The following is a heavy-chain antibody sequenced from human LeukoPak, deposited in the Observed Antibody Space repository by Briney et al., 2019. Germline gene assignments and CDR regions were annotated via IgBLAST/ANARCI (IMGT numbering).Heavy chain of an antibody. V-gene: IGHV3-48*03. D-gene: IGHD5-18*01. CDR3: AKGWDVDTAIDY. CDR1: GFTFSSYE. CDR2: ISSSGSTI. J-gene: IGHJ4*02. Sequence: GGSLRLSCAAAGFTFSSYEMNWVRQAPGKGLEWVSYISSSGSTIYYADSVKGRFTISRDNAKNSLYLQMNSLRAEDTAVYYCAKGWDVDTAIDYWGQGTLVTVSS.